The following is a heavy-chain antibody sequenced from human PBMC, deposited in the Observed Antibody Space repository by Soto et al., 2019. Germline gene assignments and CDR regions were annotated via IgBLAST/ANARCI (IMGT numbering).Heavy chain of an antibody. CDR2: IRAYNGNT. J-gene: IGHJ6*02. Sequence: ACVKVSFTASGYTFTSYGISWVRQAPGQGLEWMGWIRAYNGNTNYAQKLKGRVTMTTDTSTSTAYMELRSLRSVDTAVYYCVRDGVYSSSSSGMDVWGQGTTVTVSS. D-gene: IGHD6-6*01. V-gene: IGHV1-18*04. CDR3: VRDGVYSSSSSGMDV. CDR1: GYTFTSYG.